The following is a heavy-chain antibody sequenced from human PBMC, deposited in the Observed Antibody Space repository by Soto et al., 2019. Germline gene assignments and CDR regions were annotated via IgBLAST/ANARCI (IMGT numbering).Heavy chain of an antibody. V-gene: IGHV4-34*01. D-gene: IGHD6-13*01. J-gene: IGHJ5*02. CDR2: INHSGST. CDR3: ARGRFIGSSSWYPKWFDP. Sequence: SETLSLTCAVYGGSFSGYYWSWIRQAPGKGLEWIGEINHSGSTNYNPSLKSRVTISVDTSKNQFSLKLTSVTAADTAVYHCARGRFIGSSSWYPKWFDPWGQGTLVTVS. CDR1: GGSFSGYY.